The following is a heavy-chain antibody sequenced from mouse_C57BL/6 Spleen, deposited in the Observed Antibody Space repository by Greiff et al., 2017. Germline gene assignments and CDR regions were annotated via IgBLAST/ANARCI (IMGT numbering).Heavy chain of an antibody. J-gene: IGHJ2*01. V-gene: IGHV1-50*01. D-gene: IGHD2-5*01. CDR2: IDPSDSYT. CDR1: GYTFTSYW. Sequence: VQLQQPGAELVKPGASVKLSCKASGYTFTSYWMQWVKQRPGQGLEWIGEIDPSDSYTNYNQKFKGKATLTVDTSSSTAYMQLSSLTSEDSAVYYCAREGYSNYVRDYWGQGTTLTVSS. CDR3: AREGYSNYVRDY.